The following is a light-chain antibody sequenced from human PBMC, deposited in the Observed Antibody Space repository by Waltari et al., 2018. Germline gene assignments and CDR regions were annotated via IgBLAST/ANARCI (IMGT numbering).Light chain of an antibody. Sequence: QSALTQPASVSGSSGQSITIPCPGTCSDFCNYNLFSWYQRHPGKPPKLIIYEATKRPSDISNHFSASKSGNTASLTISGLQAEDEADYFCCSYADSNTWVFGGGTRLTVL. J-gene: IGLJ3*02. CDR3: CSYADSNTWV. CDR2: EAT. V-gene: IGLV2-23*01. CDR1: CSDFCNYNL.